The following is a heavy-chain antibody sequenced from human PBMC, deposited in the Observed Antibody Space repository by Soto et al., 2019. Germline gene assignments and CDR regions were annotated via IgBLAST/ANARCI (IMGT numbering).Heavy chain of an antibody. CDR3: ARRVPAADLYAMDV. V-gene: IGHV4-59*08. J-gene: IGHJ6*02. CDR2: IYYSGST. D-gene: IGHD2-2*01. Sequence: SETLSLTCTVSGGSISSYYWSWIRQPPGKGLEWIGYIYYSGSTNYNPSLKSRVTISVDTSKNQFSLKLSSVTAADTAVYYCARRVPAADLYAMDVWGQGTTVTVSS. CDR1: GGSISSYY.